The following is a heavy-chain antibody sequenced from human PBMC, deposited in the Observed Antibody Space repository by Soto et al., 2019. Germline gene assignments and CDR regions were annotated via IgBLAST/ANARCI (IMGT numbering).Heavy chain of an antibody. V-gene: IGHV3-48*03. J-gene: IGHJ4*02. CDR2: ISGSGLTI. D-gene: IGHD3-16*01. Sequence: GGSLRLSCAASGFIFSDYEINWVRQAPGKGLEWVSYISGSGLTIYYADSVKGRFTISRDNAKNSLYLQMNSLGVEDTAVYYCARGHTSARGDSYYFDYWGQGTLVTVSS. CDR1: GFIFSDYE. CDR3: ARGHTSARGDSYYFDY.